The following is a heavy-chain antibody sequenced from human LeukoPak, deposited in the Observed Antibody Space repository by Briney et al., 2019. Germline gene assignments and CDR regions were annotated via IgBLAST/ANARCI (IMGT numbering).Heavy chain of an antibody. CDR3: ARDNSTRGPYAFDI. V-gene: IGHV4-39*07. D-gene: IGHD4-11*01. CDR2: IYYSGST. J-gene: IGHJ3*02. CDR1: GGSISSYY. Sequence: SETLSLTCTVSGGSISSYYWSWIRQPPGKGLEWIGSIYYSGSTYYNPSLKSRVTISVDTSKNQFSLKLSSVTAADTAVYYCARDNSTRGPYAFDIWGQGTMVTVSS.